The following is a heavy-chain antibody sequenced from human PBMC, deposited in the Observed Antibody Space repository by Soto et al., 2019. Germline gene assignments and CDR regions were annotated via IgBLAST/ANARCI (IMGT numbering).Heavy chain of an antibody. V-gene: IGHV1-18*01. J-gene: IGHJ6*02. D-gene: IGHD6-19*01. CDR1: GYTFASYG. CDR3: AGDPIAVPENTYYYYGLDV. CDR2: ISGYTGIT. Sequence: QALLEQSGGQVKKPGDAVKVSCQASGYTFASYGISWVRQVPGQGLEWMGWISGYTGITNYGQNFQGRLTLTTGTTTNRVHMELRSLTSHDTAIYYCAGDPIAVPENTYYYYGLDVWGQGTTVTVSS.